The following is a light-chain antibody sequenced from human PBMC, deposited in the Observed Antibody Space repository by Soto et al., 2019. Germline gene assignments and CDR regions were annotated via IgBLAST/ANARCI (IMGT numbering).Light chain of an antibody. J-gene: IGKJ1*01. CDR2: AAS. CDR1: QSISSY. Sequence: DIQMTQSPSSLSASVGDRVTITCRASQSISSYLNWYQQKPGKAPKLLIYAASSLQSGVPSRFSGSGSGKDFTLTISSLQPEDFETYYCQQSYSTPWTFGQGNKVEIK. V-gene: IGKV1-39*01. CDR3: QQSYSTPWT.